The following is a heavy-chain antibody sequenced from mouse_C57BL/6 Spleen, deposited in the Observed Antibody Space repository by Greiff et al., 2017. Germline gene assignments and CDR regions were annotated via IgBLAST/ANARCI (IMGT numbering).Heavy chain of an antibody. Sequence: EVHLVESGPGLVKPSQSLSLTCSVTGYSITSGYYWNWIRQFPGNKLEWMGYISYDGSNNYNPSLKNRISITRDTSKNQFFLKLNSVTTEDTATYYCAREGDYDWYFDVWGTGTTVTVSS. V-gene: IGHV3-6*01. J-gene: IGHJ1*03. D-gene: IGHD2-4*01. CDR2: ISYDGSN. CDR3: AREGDYDWYFDV. CDR1: GYSITSGYY.